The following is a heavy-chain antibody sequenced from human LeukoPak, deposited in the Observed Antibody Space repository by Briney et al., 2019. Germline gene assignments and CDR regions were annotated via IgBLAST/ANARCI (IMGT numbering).Heavy chain of an antibody. CDR1: GYTFTSYG. CDR3: ARIKGGITLIVVPYAFDI. V-gene: IGHV1-18*01. Sequence: GASVKVSCKASGYTFTSYGISWVRQAPGQGLEWMGWISAYNGNTNYAQKLQGRVTMTTDTSTSTAYMELRSLRSDDTAVYYCARIKGGITLIVVPYAFDIWGQGTKVTVSS. J-gene: IGHJ3*02. CDR2: ISAYNGNT. D-gene: IGHD3-22*01.